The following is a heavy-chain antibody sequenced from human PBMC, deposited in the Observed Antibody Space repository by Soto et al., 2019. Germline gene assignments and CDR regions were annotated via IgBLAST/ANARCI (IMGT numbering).Heavy chain of an antibody. Sequence: QVQLVQSGAEEKKPGASVKVSCKASGYTFTSYAMHWVRQAPGQGLEWMGWINAGNGNTKYSQKFQGRVTITRDTSASTAYMELSSLRSEDTAVYYCARGLVYCSGGSCYSLWFDPWGQGTLVTVSS. J-gene: IGHJ5*02. V-gene: IGHV1-3*05. CDR2: INAGNGNT. D-gene: IGHD2-15*01. CDR1: GYTFTSYA. CDR3: ARGLVYCSGGSCYSLWFDP.